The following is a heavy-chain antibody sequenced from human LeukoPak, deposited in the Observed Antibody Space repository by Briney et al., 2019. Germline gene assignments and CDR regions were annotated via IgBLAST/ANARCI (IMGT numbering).Heavy chain of an antibody. CDR1: GGSFNDYS. CDR2: INHSGST. Sequence: PSETLSLTCAVYGGSFNDYSWTWVRQPPGKGLEWLGVINHSGSTKYNPSLKNRRSISVDTSKKQFSLKLNSVTAADTAVYYCARVEGTVVVAFDYWGQGTLVTVSS. CDR3: ARVEGTVVVAFDY. D-gene: IGHD3-22*01. J-gene: IGHJ4*02. V-gene: IGHV4-34*01.